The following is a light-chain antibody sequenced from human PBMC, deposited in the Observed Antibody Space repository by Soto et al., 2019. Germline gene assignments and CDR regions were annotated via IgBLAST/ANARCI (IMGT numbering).Light chain of an antibody. Sequence: AIQMTQSPTSLSASVGDRVIITCRASQDISKDLGWYQQKPGKAPKFLIYSATSTQSGVPSTFSGSGFGTDFTLTISSLQPEEFATYYCLQDHDYPRTFGQGTKVE. V-gene: IGKV1-6*01. CDR3: LQDHDYPRT. J-gene: IGKJ1*01. CDR1: QDISKD. CDR2: SAT.